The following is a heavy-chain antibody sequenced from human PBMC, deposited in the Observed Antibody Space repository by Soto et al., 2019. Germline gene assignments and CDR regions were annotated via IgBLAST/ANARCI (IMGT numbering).Heavy chain of an antibody. CDR3: ARDRGAGATFDY. J-gene: IGHJ4*02. Sequence: SQTLPLTCVISWGSVSSNSATCNWIRKSPSRGLEWLGRTYYRSKWYNDYALSVKSRITVNPDTSKNHFSLQLNSVTPDDTAVYYCARDRGAGATFDYWGQGTLVTVSS. V-gene: IGHV6-1*01. CDR1: WGSVSSNSAT. CDR2: TYYRSKWYN. D-gene: IGHD3-10*01.